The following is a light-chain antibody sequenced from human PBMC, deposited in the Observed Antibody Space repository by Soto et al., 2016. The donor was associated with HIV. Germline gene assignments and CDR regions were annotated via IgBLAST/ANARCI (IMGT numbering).Light chain of an antibody. CDR3: QQSYSIPLT. CDR1: QMINSY. CDR2: AAS. J-gene: IGKJ5*01. Sequence: DIQMTQSPSSLSASIGDRVTITCRASQMINSYLNWYQQKPGKAPKLLICAASSLQVGVPSRFSGSRSGTDFSLTISSVQVEDFATYYCQQSYSIPLTFGQGTRLEI. V-gene: IGKV1-39*01.